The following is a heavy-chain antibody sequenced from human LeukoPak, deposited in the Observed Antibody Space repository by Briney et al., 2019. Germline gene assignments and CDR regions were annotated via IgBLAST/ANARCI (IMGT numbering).Heavy chain of an antibody. Sequence: PGGSLRLSCAASGFTFSSYAMHWVRQAPGKGLEWVAVISYDGSNKYYADSVKGRFTISRDNSKNTLYLQMNSLRAEDTAVYYCARSGEELVNGDFDYWGQGTLVTVSS. CDR2: ISYDGSNK. V-gene: IGHV3-30-3*01. CDR1: GFTFSSYA. CDR3: ARSGEELVNGDFDY. D-gene: IGHD3-9*01. J-gene: IGHJ4*02.